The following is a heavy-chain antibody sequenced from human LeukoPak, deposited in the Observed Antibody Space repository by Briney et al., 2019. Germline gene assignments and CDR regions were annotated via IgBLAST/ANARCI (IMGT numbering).Heavy chain of an antibody. J-gene: IGHJ3*02. CDR3: ASGDTAGYSGDAFNI. CDR2: IWYDGSNK. D-gene: IGHD3-9*01. CDR1: GFTFSRYG. V-gene: IGHV3-33*03. Sequence: GGSLRLSCVASGFTFSRYGMHWVRQAPGKGLEWVAIIWYDGSNKYYADSVKGRFTISRDTSKNTLYLQMDSLRAEDTAVYYCASGDTAGYSGDAFNIWGQGTMVTVSS.